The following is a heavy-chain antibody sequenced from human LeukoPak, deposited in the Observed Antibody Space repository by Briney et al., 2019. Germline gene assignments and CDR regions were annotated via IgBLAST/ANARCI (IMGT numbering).Heavy chain of an antibody. CDR1: GYSISNGYW. CDR3: ARNAYYSADS. Sequence: SETLSLTCDVSGYSISNGYWWSWVRQPPGKGLEWIGEIHRDGSTNYNPSLKSRVTISVDKSKNQFSVMLTPVTAADTAVYYCARNAYYSADSWGQGTLVTVSS. J-gene: IGHJ4*02. V-gene: IGHV4-4*02. D-gene: IGHD2/OR15-2a*01. CDR2: IHRDGST.